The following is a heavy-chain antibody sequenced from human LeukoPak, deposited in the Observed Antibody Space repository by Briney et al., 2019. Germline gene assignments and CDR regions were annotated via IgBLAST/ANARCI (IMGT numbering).Heavy chain of an antibody. Sequence: GGSLRLSCAASGFTFSSYWMSWVRQAPGKGLEWVANIKQDGSEKYYVDSVKGRFTISRDNAKNSLYLQMNSLRAEDTAVYYCASEIIFGSFDYWGQGTLVTVSS. CDR2: IKQDGSEK. CDR1: GFTFSSYW. D-gene: IGHD3-3*01. J-gene: IGHJ4*02. V-gene: IGHV3-7*01. CDR3: ASEIIFGSFDY.